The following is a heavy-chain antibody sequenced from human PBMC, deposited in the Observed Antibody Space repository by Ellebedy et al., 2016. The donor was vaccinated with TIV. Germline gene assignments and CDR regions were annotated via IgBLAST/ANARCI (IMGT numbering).Heavy chain of an antibody. CDR3: ARTGDSHLTIFGLIVISDRYYYGMDV. J-gene: IGHJ6*02. CDR2: ISYDGSNK. V-gene: IGHV3-30-3*01. Sequence: PGGSLRLSCAASGFTFSSYAMHWVRQAPGKGLEWVAVISYDGSNKYYADSVKGRFTISRDNSKNTLYLQMNSLRADDTGVYYCARTGDSHLTIFGLIVISDRYYYGMDVWGQGTAVTVSS. D-gene: IGHD3/OR15-3a*01. CDR1: GFTFSSYA.